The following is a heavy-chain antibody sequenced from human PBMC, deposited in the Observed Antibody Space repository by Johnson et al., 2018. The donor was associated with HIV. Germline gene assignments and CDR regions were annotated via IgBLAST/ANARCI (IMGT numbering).Heavy chain of an antibody. J-gene: IGHJ3*02. CDR2: ISNNGGST. V-gene: IGHV3-64*01. Sequence: VQLVESGGGLVQPGGSLRLSCAASGFTFSTYAIHWVRQAPGKGLEYVSAISNNGGSTYYANSVKGRFTISRDNSKNTLYLQMGSLRAEDMAVYYCAKGGYSYGNAFDIWGQGTMVTVSS. D-gene: IGHD5-18*01. CDR1: GFTFSTYA. CDR3: AKGGYSYGNAFDI.